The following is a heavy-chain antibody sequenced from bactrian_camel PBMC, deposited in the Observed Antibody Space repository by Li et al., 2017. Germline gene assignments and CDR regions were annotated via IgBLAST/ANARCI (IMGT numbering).Heavy chain of an antibody. CDR3: VRAPSSQMGWADFGY. Sequence: QLVESGGNLVQPGGSLRLSCVASGFTFSNYYMTWVRQAPGKGLEWVSIINRGGTTYYADSVKGRFTISRDNAKNTVYLQMNSLKPEDTAVYYCVRAPSSQMGWADFGYWGQGTQVTVS. CDR1: GFTFSNYY. J-gene: IGHJ6*01. CDR2: INRGGTT. D-gene: IGHD5*01. V-gene: IGHV3S40*01.